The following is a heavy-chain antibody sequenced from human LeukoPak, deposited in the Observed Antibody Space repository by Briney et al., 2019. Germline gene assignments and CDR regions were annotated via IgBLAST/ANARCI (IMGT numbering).Heavy chain of an antibody. V-gene: IGHV4-59*01. J-gene: IGHJ6*03. CDR3: ARVAGGSGYYRNYYYYYYMDV. CDR1: GGSIGSYY. D-gene: IGHD3-3*01. Sequence: SETLSLTCTVPGGSIGSYYWSWIRQPPGKGLEWIGYIYYSGSTNYNPSLKSRVTISVDTSKNQFSLKLSSVTAADTAVYYCARVAGGSGYYRNYYYYYYMDVWGKGTTVIVSS. CDR2: IYYSGST.